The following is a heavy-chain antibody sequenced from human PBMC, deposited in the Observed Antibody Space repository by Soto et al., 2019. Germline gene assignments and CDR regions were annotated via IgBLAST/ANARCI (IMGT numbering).Heavy chain of an antibody. CDR2: MNPNSGYT. Sequence: QVQLVQSGAEVKKPGASVKVSCKASGYTFTRYDIYWMRQGTGQRLAWMGWMNPNSGYTGYAQKFQVRVTMTRDTSIRTAYRELSSLRSDDTAVYYCARGGSGWDAFWGQGTLVTVSS. V-gene: IGHV1-8*01. CDR3: ARGGSGWDAF. CDR1: GYTFTRYD. D-gene: IGHD6-19*01. J-gene: IGHJ4*02.